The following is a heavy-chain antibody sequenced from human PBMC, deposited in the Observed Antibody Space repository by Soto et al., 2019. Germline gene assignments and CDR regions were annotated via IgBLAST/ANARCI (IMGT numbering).Heavy chain of an antibody. CDR2: FDPEDGET. V-gene: IGHV1-24*01. J-gene: IGHJ1*01. D-gene: IGHD2-21*01. CDR1: GYTLTELS. CDR3: ALFLPGFAAPQYFLSY. Sequence: ASVKVSCKVSGYTLTELSMHWVRQAPGKGLEWMGGFDPEDGETIYAQKFQGRVTMTEDTSTDTAYMELSSLRSEDTAVYYCALFLPGFAAPQYFLSYWGQRTPVPVSS.